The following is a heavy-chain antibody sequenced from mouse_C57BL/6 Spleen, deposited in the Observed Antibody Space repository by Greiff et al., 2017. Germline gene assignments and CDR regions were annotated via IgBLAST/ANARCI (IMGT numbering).Heavy chain of an antibody. CDR1: GFTFSDYY. J-gene: IGHJ2*01. D-gene: IGHD1-1*01. CDR2: INYDGSST. CDR3: ARVITTVVAFDY. Sequence: EVKVVESEGGLVQPGSSMKLSCTASGFTFSDYYMAWVRQVPEKGLEWVANINYDGSSTYYLDSLKSRFIISRDNAKNILYLQMSSLKSEDTATYYCARVITTVVAFDYWGQGTTLTVSS. V-gene: IGHV5-16*01.